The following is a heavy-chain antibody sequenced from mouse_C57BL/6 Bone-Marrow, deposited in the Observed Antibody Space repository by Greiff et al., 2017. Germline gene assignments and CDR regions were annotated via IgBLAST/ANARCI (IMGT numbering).Heavy chain of an antibody. Sequence: EVQGVESGAELVRPGASVKLSCTASGFNIKDDYMHWVKQRPEQGLEWIGWIDPENGDTEYASKFQGKATITADTSSNTAYLQLSSLTSEDTAVYYCTSLLCLSYWGQGTLVTVSA. CDR3: TSLLCLSY. D-gene: IGHD2-2*01. CDR1: GFNIKDDY. CDR2: IDPENGDT. J-gene: IGHJ3*01. V-gene: IGHV14-4*01.